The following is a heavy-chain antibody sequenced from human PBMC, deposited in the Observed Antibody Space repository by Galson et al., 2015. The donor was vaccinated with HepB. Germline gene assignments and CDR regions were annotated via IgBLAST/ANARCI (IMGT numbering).Heavy chain of an antibody. Sequence: SGAEVKKPGESLRISCKGSGYRFTSYWINWVRQMPGKGLEWMGRIDPTDSYTNYSPSFQGHVTISVDRSINTAYLQWSSLKASDTAIYYCARLAPAFDIWGQGTMVTVSS. J-gene: IGHJ3*02. V-gene: IGHV5-10-1*01. CDR1: GYRFTSYW. CDR3: ARLAPAFDI. CDR2: IDPTDSYT.